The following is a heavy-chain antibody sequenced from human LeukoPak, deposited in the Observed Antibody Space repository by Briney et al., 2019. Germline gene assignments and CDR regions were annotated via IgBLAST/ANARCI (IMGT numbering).Heavy chain of an antibody. CDR1: GYSFTGYY. Sequence: EASVKVSCKAFGYSFTGYYIHWVRQAPGQGLEWMGWINPNSGDTNYAQKFQGRVTMTRDTSISTAYMELSRLESDDTAVYYCAIASDWYYFDHWGQGTLVTVSS. CDR2: INPNSGDT. CDR3: AIASDWYYFDH. J-gene: IGHJ4*02. V-gene: IGHV1-2*02. D-gene: IGHD6-19*01.